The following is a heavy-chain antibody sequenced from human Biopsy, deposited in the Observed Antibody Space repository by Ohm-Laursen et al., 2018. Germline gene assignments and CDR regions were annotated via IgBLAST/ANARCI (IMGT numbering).Heavy chain of an antibody. Sequence: EASVKVSCKASGYTFTGHDINWVRQATGQGLEWMGWMSPNTGNTVYAQRFQDRVTMTSDTSTGTAYMELTSLTSDDTAVYFCARWETTLGRSLDSWGQGTLVAVSS. CDR1: GYTFTGHD. CDR2: MSPNTGNT. D-gene: IGHD1-26*01. V-gene: IGHV1-8*01. CDR3: ARWETTLGRSLDS. J-gene: IGHJ4*02.